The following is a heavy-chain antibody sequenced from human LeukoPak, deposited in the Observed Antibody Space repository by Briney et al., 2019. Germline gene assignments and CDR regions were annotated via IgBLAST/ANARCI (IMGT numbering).Heavy chain of an antibody. CDR2: IYTSGST. CDR1: GGSISSYC. V-gene: IGHV4-4*07. D-gene: IGHD2-2*01. J-gene: IGHJ4*02. CDR3: AREKVPAATRMREYYFDY. Sequence: SETLSLTCTVSGGSISSYCWSWIRQPAGKGLEWIGRIYTSGSTNYNPSLKSRVTMSVDTSKNQFSLKLSSVTAADTAVYYCAREKVPAATRMREYYFDYWGQGTLVTVSS.